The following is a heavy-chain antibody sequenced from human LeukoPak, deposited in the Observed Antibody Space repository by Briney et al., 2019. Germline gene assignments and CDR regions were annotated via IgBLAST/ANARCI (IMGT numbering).Heavy chain of an antibody. Sequence: ASVKVSCKASGYTFTSYAMHWVRQAPGQRLEWMGWINAGNGNTKYSQKFQGRVTITRDTSASTAYMELSSLRSEDTAVYYCARDAFPRHSGSYFFDYWGQGTLVTVSS. CDR3: ARDAFPRHSGSYFFDY. J-gene: IGHJ4*02. CDR2: INAGNGNT. CDR1: GYTFTSYA. D-gene: IGHD1-26*01. V-gene: IGHV1-3*01.